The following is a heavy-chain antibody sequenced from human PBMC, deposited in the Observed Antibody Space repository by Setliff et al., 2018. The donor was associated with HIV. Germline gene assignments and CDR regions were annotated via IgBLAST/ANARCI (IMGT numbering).Heavy chain of an antibody. D-gene: IGHD1-26*01. CDR3: AKDKTSGSYYFDY. CDR2: IYTSGST. Sequence: SETLSLTCAVSGGSISGYYWNWIRQSAGKGLEWIGRIYTSGSTKYNPSLKSRVTISVDTSTKQFSLYLSSVNETDTAVYYCAKDKTSGSYYFDYWGQGTLVTVSS. J-gene: IGHJ4*02. CDR1: GGSISGYY. V-gene: IGHV4-4*07.